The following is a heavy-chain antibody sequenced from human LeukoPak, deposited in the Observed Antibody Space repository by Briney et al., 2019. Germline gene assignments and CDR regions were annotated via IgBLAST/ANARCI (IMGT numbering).Heavy chain of an antibody. CDR2: FDPEHREA. J-gene: IGHJ4*02. Sequence: EASVKVSCKVSGYSLTDLSMHWVRRAPGNGLEWMGGFDPEHREAIYAQKFQGRVSMTEDTSTDTAYMELSSLRSEDTAVYYCAAGGIYSLLDYWGQGTLVTVSS. D-gene: IGHD1-26*01. V-gene: IGHV1-24*01. CDR1: GYSLTDLS. CDR3: AAGGIYSLLDY.